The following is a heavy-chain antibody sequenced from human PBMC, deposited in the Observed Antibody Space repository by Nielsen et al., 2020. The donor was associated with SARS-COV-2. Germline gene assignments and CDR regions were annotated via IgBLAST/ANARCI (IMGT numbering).Heavy chain of an antibody. CDR1: GGSISSYY. CDR3: ARVSDYCSGGSCYSGWFDP. Sequence: GSLRLSCTVSGGSISSYYWSWIRQPPGKGLEWIGYIYYSGSTNYNPSLKSRVTISVDTSKNQFSLKLSSVTAADTAVYYCARVSDYCSGGSCYSGWFDPWGQGTLVTVSS. CDR2: IYYSGST. V-gene: IGHV4-59*01. D-gene: IGHD2-15*01. J-gene: IGHJ5*02.